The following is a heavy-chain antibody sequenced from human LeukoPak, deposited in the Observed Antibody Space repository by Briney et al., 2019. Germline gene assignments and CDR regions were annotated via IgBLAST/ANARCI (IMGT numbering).Heavy chain of an antibody. D-gene: IGHD6-13*01. J-gene: IGHJ4*02. CDR1: GGSISSSSYY. CDR3: ARGGPNSRLFDY. Sequence: PSETLSLTCTVSGGSISSSSYYWSWIRQPPGKGLEWIGYIYYSGSTNYNPSLKSRVTISVDTSKNQFSLKLSSVTAADTAVYYCARGGPNSRLFDYWGQGTLVTVSS. CDR2: IYYSGST. V-gene: IGHV4-61*01.